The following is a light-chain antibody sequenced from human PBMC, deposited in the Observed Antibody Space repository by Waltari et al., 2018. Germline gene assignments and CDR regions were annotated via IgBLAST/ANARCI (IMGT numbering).Light chain of an antibody. V-gene: IGKV2-28*01. CDR2: LGY. CDR1: QSLLHSNGYNY. J-gene: IGKJ3*01. CDR3: MQALQTPFT. Sequence: DTVMTQSPLSLPVTPGEPASISCRSSQSLLHSNGYNYLDWYLQKPGQSPQLLIYLGYNRASVVPDRFSGSGSGTDFTLNISRVEAEDVGVYYCMQALQTPFTFGPGTKVDIK.